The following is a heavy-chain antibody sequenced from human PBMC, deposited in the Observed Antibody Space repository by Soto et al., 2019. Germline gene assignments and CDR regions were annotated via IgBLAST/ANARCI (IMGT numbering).Heavy chain of an antibody. D-gene: IGHD3-22*01. CDR2: IKQDGSEK. V-gene: IGHV3-7*03. CDR3: ARDSDSSGYYGPPNN. Sequence: EVQLVESGGGLVQPGGSLRLSCAASGFTFSSYWMSWVRQAPGKGLEWVANIKQDGSEKYYVDSVKGRFTISRDNAKNSLYLQMNSLRAEDTAVYYCARDSDSSGYYGPPNNWGQGTLVTVSS. J-gene: IGHJ4*02. CDR1: GFTFSSYW.